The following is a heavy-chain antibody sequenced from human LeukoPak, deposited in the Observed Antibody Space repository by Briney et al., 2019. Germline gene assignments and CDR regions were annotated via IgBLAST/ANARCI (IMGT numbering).Heavy chain of an antibody. CDR3: ARGRGRTDYFDY. V-gene: IGHV3-21*01. Sequence: TGGSLRLPCAASGFTFSSYSMNWVRQAPGKGLEWVSSISSSSSYIYYADSVKGRFTISRDNAKNSLYLQMNSLRAEDTAVYYCARGRGRTDYFDYWGQGTLVTVSS. CDR2: ISSSSSYI. CDR1: GFTFSSYS. D-gene: IGHD2-15*01. J-gene: IGHJ4*02.